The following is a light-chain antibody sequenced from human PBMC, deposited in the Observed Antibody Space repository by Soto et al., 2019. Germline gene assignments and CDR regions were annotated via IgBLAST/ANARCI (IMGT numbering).Light chain of an antibody. J-gene: IGLJ1*01. V-gene: IGLV2-14*01. CDR2: EVS. CDR1: SSDVGGYNY. Sequence: ALTQPASVSGSPGQSITISCTGTSSDVGGYNYVSWYQQHPGKAPKLMIYEVSNRPSGVSNRFSGSKSGNTASLTISGLQAEDEADYYCSSYTSSSTLNYVFGTGTKVTVL. CDR3: SSYTSSSTLNYV.